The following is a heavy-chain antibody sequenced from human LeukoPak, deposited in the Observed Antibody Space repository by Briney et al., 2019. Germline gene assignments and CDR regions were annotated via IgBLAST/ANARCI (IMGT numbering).Heavy chain of an antibody. CDR2: ITGSGGNT. CDR1: GFIFSSYS. CDR3: AKAASSSWPSYYYGMDV. V-gene: IGHV3-23*01. Sequence: GGSLRLSCAASGFIFSSYSMSWVRQAPGMGLEWVSVITGSGGNTYYADSVKGRFTISKDNSKNTVYLQMSSLRVDDTAVYYCAKAASSSWPSYYYGMDVWGRGTTVTVSS. D-gene: IGHD6-13*01. J-gene: IGHJ6*02.